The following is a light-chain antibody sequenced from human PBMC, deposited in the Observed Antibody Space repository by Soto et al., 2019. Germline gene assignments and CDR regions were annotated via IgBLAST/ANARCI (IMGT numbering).Light chain of an antibody. CDR1: TSNIGAPYD. CDR2: GDN. Sequence: QSVLTQPPSVSGAPGQRVSISCTGSTSNIGAPYDVHWYQHLPGTATKLLIYGDNNRPSGVPDRFSGSKSVTSASLAITRLQAKDEADYYCQSYDISLHNYVFGTGTKVTVL. V-gene: IGLV1-40*01. J-gene: IGLJ1*01. CDR3: QSYDISLHNYV.